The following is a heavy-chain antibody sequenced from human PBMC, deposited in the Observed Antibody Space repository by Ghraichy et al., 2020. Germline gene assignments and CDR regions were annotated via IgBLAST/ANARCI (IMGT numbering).Heavy chain of an antibody. V-gene: IGHV3-7*03. CDR1: GFRFSRYW. D-gene: IGHD2-2*01. CDR2: MGPDGDQK. Sequence: AGSLRLSCIASGFRFSRYWMSWVRQAPGKGLEWVANMGPDGDQKYYVDSVKGRFTISRDNAKNSVYLQMNSLRAEDTAVYYCARDCPAPCHQSLDSWGQGTLVIVSS. CDR3: ARDCPAPCHQSLDS. J-gene: IGHJ4*02.